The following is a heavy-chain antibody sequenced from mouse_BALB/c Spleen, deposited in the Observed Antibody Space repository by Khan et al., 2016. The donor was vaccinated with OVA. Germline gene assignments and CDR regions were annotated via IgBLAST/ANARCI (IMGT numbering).Heavy chain of an antibody. Sequence: QLVQSGPELKKPGETVKISCKASGYSFTNYGINWVKQSPGKALKWMGWINTYTGEPTYADDFKGRFAFSLETSANTAYLQINILKNEDTATYFCARPPYFSYTLDYWGQGTSVTVSS. D-gene: IGHD2-10*01. CDR2: INTYTGEP. V-gene: IGHV9-3-1*01. CDR3: ARPPYFSYTLDY. CDR1: GYSFTNYG. J-gene: IGHJ4*01.